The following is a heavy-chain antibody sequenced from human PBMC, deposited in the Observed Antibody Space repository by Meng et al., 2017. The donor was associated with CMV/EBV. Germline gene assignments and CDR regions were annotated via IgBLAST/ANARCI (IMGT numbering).Heavy chain of an antibody. CDR2: ISYDATTK. D-gene: IGHD5-18*01. Sequence: CAASGFTFSDNAMHWVRQAPGRGLEWVAFISYDATTKYYADSVKGRFTISRDNSRNTLYLQMDSLRAEDTAVYYCVKDLATRYSYDHWGQGTLVTVSS. CDR1: GFTFSDNA. J-gene: IGHJ5*02. CDR3: VKDLATRYSYDH. V-gene: IGHV3-30*18.